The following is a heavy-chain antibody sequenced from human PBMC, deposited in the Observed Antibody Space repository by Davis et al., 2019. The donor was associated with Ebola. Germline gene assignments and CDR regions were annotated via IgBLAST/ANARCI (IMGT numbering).Heavy chain of an antibody. D-gene: IGHD2-21*02. Sequence: GGSLRLSCKGSGYSFTSNWIGWVRQMPGEGLEWMGIIYPGDSDTRYSPSFKGQVTISADKSISTAFLQWSSLKASDTAMYYCAVTSRVSYYYGMDVWGQGTTVTVSS. J-gene: IGHJ6*02. CDR3: AVTSRVSYYYGMDV. CDR2: IYPGDSDT. CDR1: GYSFTSNW. V-gene: IGHV5-51*01.